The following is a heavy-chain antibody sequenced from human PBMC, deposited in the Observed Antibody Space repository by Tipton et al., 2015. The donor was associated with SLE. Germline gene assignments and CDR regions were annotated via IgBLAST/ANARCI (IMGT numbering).Heavy chain of an antibody. CDR2: SNPSGNT. CDR1: LASISSSSYY. D-gene: IGHD3-10*01. J-gene: IGHJ4*01. Sequence: TLSLTCTVSLASISSSSYYWSWIRQPPGKGLEWIGESNPSGNTNYNPSLKSRVTISVDTSKNQLSLKLSSVTAADTAVYYCARGAKGRITLVRVRPYYFDYWGQGSLVTVSS. CDR3: ARGAKGRITLVRVRPYYFDY. V-gene: IGHV4-39*02.